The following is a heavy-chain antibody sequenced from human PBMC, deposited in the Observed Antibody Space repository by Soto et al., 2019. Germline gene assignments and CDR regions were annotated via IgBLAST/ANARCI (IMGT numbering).Heavy chain of an antibody. V-gene: IGHV4-59*12. CDR3: ARVMPTMIVVVISHWFDP. Sequence: PSETLSLTCTVSGGTISSWYWSWIRQPPGKGLEWIGYIYYSGSTNYNPSLKSRVTISVDTSKNQFSLKLSSVTAADTAVYYCARVMPTMIVVVISHWFDPWGQGTLVTV. D-gene: IGHD3-22*01. CDR2: IYYSGST. J-gene: IGHJ5*02. CDR1: GGTISSWY.